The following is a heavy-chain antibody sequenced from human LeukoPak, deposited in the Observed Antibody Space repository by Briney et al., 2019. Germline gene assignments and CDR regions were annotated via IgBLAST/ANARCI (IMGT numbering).Heavy chain of an antibody. Sequence: PSETLSLTCTVSGGSISSYYWSWIRQPPGKGLEWIGYIYYSGSTNYNPSLKSRVTISVDTSKNQFSLKLSSVTAADTAVYYCARGGNYDILAGYYLWGQGTLVTVSS. D-gene: IGHD3-9*01. CDR3: ARGGNYDILAGYYL. CDR2: IYYSGST. V-gene: IGHV4-59*01. J-gene: IGHJ4*02. CDR1: GGSISSYY.